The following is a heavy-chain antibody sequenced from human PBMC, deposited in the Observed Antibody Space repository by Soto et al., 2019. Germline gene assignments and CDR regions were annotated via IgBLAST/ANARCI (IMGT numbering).Heavy chain of an antibody. J-gene: IGHJ4*02. CDR1: GGTFSSYA. CDR2: IIPIFGTA. Sequence: ASVKVACKASGGTFSSYAISWVRQAPGQGLEWMGGIIPIFGTANYAQKFQGRVTITADESTSTAYMELSSLRSEDTAVYYCARGGSYDSPDLVDYWGQGTLVTVSS. D-gene: IGHD3-3*01. CDR3: ARGGSYDSPDLVDY. V-gene: IGHV1-69*13.